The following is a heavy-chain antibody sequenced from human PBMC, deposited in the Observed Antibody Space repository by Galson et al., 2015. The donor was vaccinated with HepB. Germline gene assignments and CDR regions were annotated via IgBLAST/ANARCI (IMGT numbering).Heavy chain of an antibody. CDR2: IDPSDSYT. CDR3: ARTNYDILTGYYSGNDY. V-gene: IGHV5-10-1*01. D-gene: IGHD3-9*01. Sequence: PGKGLEWMGRIDPSDSYTNYSPSFQGHVTISADKSISTAYLQWSSLKASDTAMYYCARTNYDILTGYYSGNDYWGQGTLVTVSS. J-gene: IGHJ4*02.